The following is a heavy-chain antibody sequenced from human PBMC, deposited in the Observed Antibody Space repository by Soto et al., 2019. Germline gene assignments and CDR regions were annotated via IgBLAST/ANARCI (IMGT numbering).Heavy chain of an antibody. V-gene: IGHV4-59*01. CDR1: NGSIVNFY. Sequence: QVQLQESGPGLVKPSETLSLTCTVSNGSIVNFYWSWIRQPPGKGLEWIGFIYYSGSTNYNPSLKSRVTISVDMSKNQHSLRLSSVTAADTAVYYCARCSTWLDNHFYDKNDHTGFDHWGQGTPVIVSS. CDR3: ARCSTWLDNHFYDKNDHTGFDH. D-gene: IGHD3-22*01. J-gene: IGHJ4*02. CDR2: IYYSGST.